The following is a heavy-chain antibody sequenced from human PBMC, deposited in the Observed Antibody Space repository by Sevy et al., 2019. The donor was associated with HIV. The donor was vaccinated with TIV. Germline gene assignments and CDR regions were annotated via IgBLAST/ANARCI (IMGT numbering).Heavy chain of an antibody. CDR1: GFNFRVYG. CDR2: ISSSGDST. CDR3: AKGDDSSAFWYNMDV. Sequence: GGSLRLSCAASGFNFRVYGMTWVRQAPGKGLEWDSGISSSGDSTYYADSVKGRFAISRDNSRKTLSLQMNSLIAEDTAVYYCAKGDDSSAFWYNMDVWGQGTTVTVSS. V-gene: IGHV3-23*01. J-gene: IGHJ6*02. D-gene: IGHD1-1*01.